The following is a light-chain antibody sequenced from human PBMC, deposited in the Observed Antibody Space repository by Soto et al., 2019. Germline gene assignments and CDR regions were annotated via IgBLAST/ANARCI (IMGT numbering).Light chain of an antibody. CDR1: QSVSSS. V-gene: IGKV1-12*01. Sequence: EIQMTQSPATVSASPGERATITCRASQSVSSSLAWYQQKPGNAPKLLIYAASSLQSGVPSRFSGSGSGTDFSLTISSLQPEDFAAYYCQQHNSFSFTFGPGTKVDIK. CDR2: AAS. CDR3: QQHNSFSFT. J-gene: IGKJ3*01.